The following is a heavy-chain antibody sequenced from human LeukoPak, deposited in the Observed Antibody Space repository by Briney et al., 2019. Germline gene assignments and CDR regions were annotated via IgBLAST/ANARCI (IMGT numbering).Heavy chain of an antibody. D-gene: IGHD6-13*01. CDR3: ARDRGIAAAGIDY. CDR1: GGSISSGDYY. CDR2: IYYSGST. Sequence: SETLSLTCTVSGGSISSGDYYWSWIRQPPGKGLEWIGYIYYSGSTYYNPSLKSRVTISVDTSKNQFSLKLSSVTAADTAVYYCARDRGIAAAGIDYWGQGTLVTVSS. V-gene: IGHV4-30-4*08. J-gene: IGHJ4*02.